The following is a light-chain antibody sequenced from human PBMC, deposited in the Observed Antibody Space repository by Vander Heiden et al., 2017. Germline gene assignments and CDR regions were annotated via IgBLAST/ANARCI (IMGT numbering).Light chain of an antibody. Sequence: SSVLPPPPSLSVAPGQIATITCGGNDIGTKAVHWYQQRPGQAPVLVVYDESDRPSGSGERFSGFNSGNTATLTISRVEAGDEADYYCQVWDSVSDHVVFGGGTKLTVL. J-gene: IGLJ2*01. CDR1: DIGTKA. V-gene: IGLV3-21*02. CDR2: DES. CDR3: QVWDSVSDHVV.